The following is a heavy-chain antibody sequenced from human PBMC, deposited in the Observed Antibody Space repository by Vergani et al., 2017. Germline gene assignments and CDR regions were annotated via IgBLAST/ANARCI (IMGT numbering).Heavy chain of an antibody. V-gene: IGHV4-59*01. CDR1: GGSISSYY. CDR3: ARGGGSYDRREFDY. Sequence: QVQLPESGPGLVKPSETLSLTCTVSGGSISSYYWSWIRQPPGKGLEWIGYIYYSGSTNYNPSLKSRVTISVDTSKNQFSLKLSSVTAADTAVYYCARGGGSYDRREFDYWGQGTLVTVSS. J-gene: IGHJ4*02. CDR2: IYYSGST. D-gene: IGHD1-26*01.